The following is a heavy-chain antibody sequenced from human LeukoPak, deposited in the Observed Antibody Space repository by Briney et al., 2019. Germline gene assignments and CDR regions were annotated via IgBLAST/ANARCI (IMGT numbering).Heavy chain of an antibody. CDR2: IRSKPNNYTA. Sequence: GGSLRLSCAASGFTFSGSAMHWVRQASGKGLEWVGLIRSKPNNYTAAYAASVKGRFTISRDDLKNMAYLQMNSLKTEDSAVYYCARRGDVYNTGADYWGQGTLVTVSS. D-gene: IGHD5-24*01. J-gene: IGHJ4*02. CDR1: GFTFSGSA. CDR3: ARRGDVYNTGADY. V-gene: IGHV3-73*01.